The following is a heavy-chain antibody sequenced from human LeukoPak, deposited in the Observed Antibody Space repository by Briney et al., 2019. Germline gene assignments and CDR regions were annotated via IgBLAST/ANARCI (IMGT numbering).Heavy chain of an antibody. CDR3: AMAKSGYSYGDAFDI. V-gene: IGHV1-69*13. CDR1: GGTSTSYA. J-gene: IGHJ3*02. Sequence: SVKLSCKVSGGTSTSYAISWVRQAAGHGLEWMGGIIPIFGTANYAQKFQGRVTITADESTSTAYMELSSLRSEDTAVYYCAMAKSGYSYGDAFDIWGQGTMVTVSS. D-gene: IGHD5-18*01. CDR2: IIPIFGTA.